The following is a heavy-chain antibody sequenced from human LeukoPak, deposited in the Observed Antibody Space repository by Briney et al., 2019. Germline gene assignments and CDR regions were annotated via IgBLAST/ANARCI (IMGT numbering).Heavy chain of an antibody. Sequence: GGSLRLSCAASGLTFSSYTMNWVRQAPGKGLEWVSYISSGNRNIYYADSVKGRFTTSRDNAKNSLYLQMNSLRAEDTAVYYCARVRSPRYLDYWGQGTLVTVSS. CDR3: ARVRSPRYLDY. V-gene: IGHV3-48*01. CDR2: ISSGNRNI. CDR1: GLTFSSYT. J-gene: IGHJ4*02.